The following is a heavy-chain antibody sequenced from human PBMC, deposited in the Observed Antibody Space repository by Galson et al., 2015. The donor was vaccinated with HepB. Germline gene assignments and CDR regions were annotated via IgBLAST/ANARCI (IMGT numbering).Heavy chain of an antibody. V-gene: IGHV3-7*01. CDR1: GFTFSSYW. D-gene: IGHD6-19*01. J-gene: IGHJ4*02. Sequence: SLRLSCAASGFTFSSYWMSWVRQAPGKGLEWVANIKQDGSEKYYVDSVKGRFTISRDNAKNSLYLQMNSLRAEDTAVYYCARDDRSSGWFFARGPFDYWGQGTLVTVSS. CDR3: ARDDRSSGWFFARGPFDY. CDR2: IKQDGSEK.